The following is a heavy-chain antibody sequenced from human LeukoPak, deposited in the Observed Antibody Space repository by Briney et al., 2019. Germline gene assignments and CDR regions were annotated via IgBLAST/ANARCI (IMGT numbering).Heavy chain of an antibody. Sequence: GGSLRLSCTASAFTFTNYAMNWVRQAPGKGLEWVSSISSSSSYIYYADSVKGRFTISRDNAKNSLYLQMNSLRAEDTAVYYCAKDYDFWSGYYEGYYFDYWGQGTLVTVSS. CDR1: AFTFTNYA. CDR3: AKDYDFWSGYYEGYYFDY. V-gene: IGHV3-21*01. J-gene: IGHJ4*02. CDR2: ISSSSSYI. D-gene: IGHD3-3*01.